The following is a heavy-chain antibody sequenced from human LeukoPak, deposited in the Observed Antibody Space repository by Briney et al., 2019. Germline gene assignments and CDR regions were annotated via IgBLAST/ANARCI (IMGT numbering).Heavy chain of an antibody. J-gene: IGHJ3*02. CDR1: GVFMSSGDHN. CDR2: ISNTGSP. CDR3: ARLDYGDYEAFDI. V-gene: IGHV4-31*03. D-gene: IGHD4-17*01. Sequence: PSQPLSLTCTLSGVFMSSGDHNWSWIRQHPRRGLEWFGYISNTGSPDYNPSLRSRLTISVDTSQNQFSLWLNSVTAADTAVYYCARLDYGDYEAFDIWGQGTMVTVSS.